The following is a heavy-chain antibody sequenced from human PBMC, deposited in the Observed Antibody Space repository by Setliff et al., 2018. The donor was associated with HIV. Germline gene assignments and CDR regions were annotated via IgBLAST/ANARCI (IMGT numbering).Heavy chain of an antibody. CDR2: ILYGGTT. D-gene: IGHD2-8*01. Sequence: PSETLSLTCAVSGYSISTAYYWGWIRQPPGKGLEWIGNILYGGTTYYTPSLKSRVSISVDTSRNQFSLRLNSVTAADTAVYYCARPTTGLGGGAAFDIWGQVTMVTVSS. CDR3: ARPTTGLGGGAAFDI. J-gene: IGHJ3*02. V-gene: IGHV4-38-2*01. CDR1: GYSISTAYY.